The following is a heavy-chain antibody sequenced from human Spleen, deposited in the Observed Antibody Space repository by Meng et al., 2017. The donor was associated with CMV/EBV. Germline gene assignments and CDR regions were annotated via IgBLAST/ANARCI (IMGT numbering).Heavy chain of an antibody. V-gene: IGHV4-34*01. D-gene: IGHD3-10*01. Sequence: QVQLKRWGAGLLKPSETLSLPCAVYGGSFSGYYWSWIRQPPGKGLEWIGEINHSGSTNYNPSLKSRVTISVDTSKNQFSLKLSSVTAADTAVYYCARVVLLWFGESFDYWGQGTLVTVPS. J-gene: IGHJ4*02. CDR1: GGSFSGYY. CDR2: INHSGST. CDR3: ARVVLLWFGESFDY.